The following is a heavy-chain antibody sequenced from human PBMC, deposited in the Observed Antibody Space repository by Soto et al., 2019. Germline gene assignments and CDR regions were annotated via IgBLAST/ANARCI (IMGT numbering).Heavy chain of an antibody. V-gene: IGHV3-49*03. CDR1: GFTFGDYA. Sequence: GGSLRLSCTASGFTFGDYAMSWFRQAPGKGLEWVGFIRSKAYGGTTEYAASVKGRFTISRDDSKSIAYLQMSSLKTEDTAVYYCTRSRIAAAGYYYYGMDVWGQGTTVTVSS. CDR2: IRSKAYGGTT. J-gene: IGHJ6*02. CDR3: TRSRIAAAGYYYYGMDV. D-gene: IGHD6-13*01.